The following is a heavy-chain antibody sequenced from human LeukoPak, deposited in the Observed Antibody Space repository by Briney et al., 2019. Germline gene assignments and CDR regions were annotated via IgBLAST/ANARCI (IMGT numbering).Heavy chain of an antibody. Sequence: GGSLRLSCAASGFPFSSYGMSWVRQPPGKGLEGVAGISGSGGSTYYADSVKGRFTISRDNSKNTLYLQMSNLRAEDTAVYYCAKDRTIFLVPFDYWGQGTLVTVSS. J-gene: IGHJ4*02. V-gene: IGHV3-23*01. CDR2: ISGSGGST. D-gene: IGHD3-3*01. CDR3: AKDRTIFLVPFDY. CDR1: GFPFSSYG.